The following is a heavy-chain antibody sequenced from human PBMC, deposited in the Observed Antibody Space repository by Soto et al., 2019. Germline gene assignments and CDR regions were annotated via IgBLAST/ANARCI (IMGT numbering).Heavy chain of an antibody. CDR1: GYSFTSYW. J-gene: IGHJ6*02. Sequence: PGESLKISCKGSGYSFTSYWIGWVRQMPGKGLEWMGIIYPGGSDTRYSPSFQGQVTISADKSISTAYLQWSSLKASDTAMYYCARHRPSNSHYYYYGMDVWGQGTTVTVSS. CDR3: ARHRPSNSHYYYYGMDV. CDR2: IYPGGSDT. D-gene: IGHD4-4*01. V-gene: IGHV5-51*01.